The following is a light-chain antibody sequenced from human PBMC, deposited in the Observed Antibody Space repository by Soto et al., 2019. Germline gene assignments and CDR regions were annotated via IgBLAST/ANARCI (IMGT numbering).Light chain of an antibody. J-gene: IGKJ5*01. CDR1: QSVSSK. CDR3: QQYNNWPHSIT. Sequence: EILMTQSPATLSVSPGERATLSCRGSQSVSSKLAWYQQKPGQAPRLLIYGASTRATGIPARLSGSGSGKEFTLTISSLQSQDFAVSYCQQYNNWPHSITFGQGTRLEIK. V-gene: IGKV3-15*01. CDR2: GAS.